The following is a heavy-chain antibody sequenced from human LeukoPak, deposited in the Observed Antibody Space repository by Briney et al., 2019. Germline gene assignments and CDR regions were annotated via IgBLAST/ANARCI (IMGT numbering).Heavy chain of an antibody. CDR1: GYTFTSYA. Sequence: ASVKVSCKASGYTFTSYAMHWVRQAPGQRLEWMGWINAGNGNTKYSQKFQGRVTITRDTSASAAYMELSSLRSEDTAVYYCARLVDTVALFDPWGQGTLVTVSS. V-gene: IGHV1-3*01. CDR2: INAGNGNT. D-gene: IGHD5-12*01. CDR3: ARLVDTVALFDP. J-gene: IGHJ5*02.